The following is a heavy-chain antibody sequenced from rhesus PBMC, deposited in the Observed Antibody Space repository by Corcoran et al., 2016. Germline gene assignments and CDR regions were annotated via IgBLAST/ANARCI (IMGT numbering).Heavy chain of an antibody. CDR3: AKGVVPDFP. CDR2: INSGGVST. V-gene: IGHV3S25*01. J-gene: IGHJ4*01. CDR1: GFTFSSYW. Sequence: EVQLVESGGGLAKPGGSLRLSCAASGFTFSSYWMNGVRQAPGKGLEWVSAINSGGVSTYYANSVKGRFTISRDNSKNTLSLQMNSLRAEDTAVYYCAKGVVPDFPWGQGVLVTVSS. D-gene: IGHD2-27*01.